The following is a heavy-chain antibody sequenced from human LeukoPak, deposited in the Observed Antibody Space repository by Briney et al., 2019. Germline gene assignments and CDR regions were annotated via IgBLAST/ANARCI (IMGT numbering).Heavy chain of an antibody. J-gene: IGHJ4*02. CDR3: AKGRYSYGYFFPFDY. CDR2: ISWNSGSI. V-gene: IGHV3-9*01. Sequence: GGSLRLSCAASGFTFDDYGMSWVRQAPGQGLEWVSGISWNSGSIGYADSVKGRFTISRDNAKNSLYLQMNSLRVEDTALYYCAKGRYSYGYFFPFDYWGQGTLVTVSS. CDR1: GFTFDDYG. D-gene: IGHD5-18*01.